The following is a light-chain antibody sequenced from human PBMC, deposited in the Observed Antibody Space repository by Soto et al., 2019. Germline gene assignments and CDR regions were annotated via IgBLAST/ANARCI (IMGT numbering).Light chain of an antibody. J-gene: IGKJ1*01. V-gene: IGKV1-5*03. CDR2: KAS. CDR3: QQYNSYSWT. CDR1: QSISSW. Sequence: DIQMTQSPSTLSASVGDRVTITCRASQSISSWLAWYQQKPGKAPKLLSYKASSLESGVPSRLRGSGSGTEFTLTISSLQPDDFATYYCQQYNSYSWTCGQGTKVEIK.